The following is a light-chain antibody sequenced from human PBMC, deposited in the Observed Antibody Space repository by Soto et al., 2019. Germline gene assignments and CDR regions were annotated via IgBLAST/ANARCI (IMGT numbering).Light chain of an antibody. CDR3: SSYTNINTRACV. Sequence: QSVLTQPRSVSGSPGQSVTISCTGTSSDVGAYNFVSWYQQFPGQAPKLIIYEVTDRPSGVSNRFSGSKSGNTASLTISGLQAEDEAEYYCSSYTNINTRACVFGPGTK. CDR1: SSDVGAYNF. V-gene: IGLV2-14*01. CDR2: EVT. J-gene: IGLJ1*01.